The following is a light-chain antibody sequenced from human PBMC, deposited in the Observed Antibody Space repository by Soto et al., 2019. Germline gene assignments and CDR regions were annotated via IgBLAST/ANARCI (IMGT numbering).Light chain of an antibody. CDR3: LQTYSVPWT. Sequence: DIQMTQSPSSLSASVGDRVTITCRASQSIGKYLNWYQLKSGRAPSLLIHTTSNLQSGVPSRVTGSGSGADFTLTISGLRPEDFATYYCLQTYSVPWTFGQGTKVDIK. V-gene: IGKV1-39*01. J-gene: IGKJ1*01. CDR1: QSIGKY. CDR2: TTS.